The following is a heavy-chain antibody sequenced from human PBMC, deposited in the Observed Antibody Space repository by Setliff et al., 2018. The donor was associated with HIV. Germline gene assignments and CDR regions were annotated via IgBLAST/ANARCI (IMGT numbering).Heavy chain of an antibody. Sequence: SETLSLTCKVSGGSFNTKRTKWGWIRQSPGKGLEWIGSIFYFGSVTYNPSLKSRPLISIDTSKTQFSLNLRSVTAADTAVYYCARHKTTTGFLDPWGQGILVTVSS. CDR3: ARHKTTTGFLDP. V-gene: IGHV4-39*07. CDR2: IFYFGSV. D-gene: IGHD3-3*01. J-gene: IGHJ4*02. CDR1: GGSFNTKRTK.